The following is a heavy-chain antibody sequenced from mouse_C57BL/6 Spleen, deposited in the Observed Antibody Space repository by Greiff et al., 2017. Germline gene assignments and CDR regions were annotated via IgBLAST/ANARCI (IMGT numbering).Heavy chain of an antibody. V-gene: IGHV1-49*01. CDR1: YFAFMASA. CDR3: ARGGDYDDYAMDY. J-gene: IGHJ4*01. CDR2: FTMYSDAT. Sequence: LKESGAELVRPGSSVKLSCKDSYFAFMASAMHWVKQRPGHGLEWIGSFTMYSDATEYSENFKGKATLTANTSSSTAYMELSSLTSEDSAVYYCARGGDYDDYAMDYWGQGTSVTVSS. D-gene: IGHD2-4*01.